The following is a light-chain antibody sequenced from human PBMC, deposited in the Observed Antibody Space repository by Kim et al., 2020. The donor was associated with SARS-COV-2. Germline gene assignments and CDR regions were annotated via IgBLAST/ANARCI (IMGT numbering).Light chain of an antibody. Sequence: WSGGEMGCRCCRASRRVRSGDSAWCRGNPGEAPRLLIFGASSRATGIPDRFSGSGSGTDYNLTISRLEPEDYAVYYCQHYGSSPDSFGQGTKLEI. CDR1: RRVRSGD. V-gene: IGKV3-20*01. CDR2: GAS. CDR3: QHYGSSPDS. J-gene: IGKJ2*03.